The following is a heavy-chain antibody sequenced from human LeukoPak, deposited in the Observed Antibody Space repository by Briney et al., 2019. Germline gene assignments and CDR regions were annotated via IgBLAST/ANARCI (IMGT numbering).Heavy chain of an antibody. J-gene: IGHJ2*01. CDR2: TYYRSKWYS. CDR1: GYSVSSNRAA. CDR3: ARGQANWYSDV. Sequence: SQTLSLTCAISGYSVSSNRAAWTWIRQSPSRGLEWLGRTYYRSKWYSDYAVSVNTRITISPDTSKNQFSLQLNSVTPEDTAVYYCARGQANWYSDVWGRGTLVTVSS. V-gene: IGHV6-1*01.